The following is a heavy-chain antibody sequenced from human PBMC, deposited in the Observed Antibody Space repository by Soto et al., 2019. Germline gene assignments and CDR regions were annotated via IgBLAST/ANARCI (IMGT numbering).Heavy chain of an antibody. CDR3: STLGALLGYCSGGSCDY. J-gene: IGHJ4*02. D-gene: IGHD2-15*01. V-gene: IGHV3-15*01. Sequence: EVQLVESGGGLVQPGGSLRLSCAASGFTFSNAWMSWVRQAPGKGLEWVGRIKSKTDGGTTDYAAPVKDRFTISRADSKNTLYLQMNSLKTEDTAVYYCSTLGALLGYCSGGSCDYWGQGTLVTVSS. CDR2: IKSKTDGGTT. CDR1: GFTFSNAW.